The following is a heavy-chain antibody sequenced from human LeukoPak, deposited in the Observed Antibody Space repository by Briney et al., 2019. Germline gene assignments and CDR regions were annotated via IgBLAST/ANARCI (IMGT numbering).Heavy chain of an antibody. CDR3: ARHGGVDIALGL. CDR1: GDSFTNYW. V-gene: IGHV5-51*01. J-gene: IGHJ4*02. D-gene: IGHD5-18*01. CDR2: IYFGDSDS. Sequence: GESLKISCQVFGDSFTNYWIAWVRQMPGKGLEWMAIIYFGDSDSRYSPSIQGQVIVSVDKSTGTAYLQWRSLKASDTAMYYCARHGGVDIALGLWGQGTLVTVSS.